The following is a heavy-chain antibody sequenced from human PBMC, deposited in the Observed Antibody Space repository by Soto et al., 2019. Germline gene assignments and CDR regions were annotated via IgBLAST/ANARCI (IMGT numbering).Heavy chain of an antibody. D-gene: IGHD3-10*01. CDR3: ASGNAWNTIPAY. CDR2: IYSSGNT. J-gene: IGHJ4*02. V-gene: IGHV4-4*07. CDR1: GGTISGYY. Sequence: SETLSLTCSVSGGTISGYYWTWIRQPAGKGLEWIGRIYSSGNTKYNPSLQSRVTMSLDTSNNQFSLRLTSVTAADTAVYYCASGNAWNTIPAYWGQGTLVTVSS.